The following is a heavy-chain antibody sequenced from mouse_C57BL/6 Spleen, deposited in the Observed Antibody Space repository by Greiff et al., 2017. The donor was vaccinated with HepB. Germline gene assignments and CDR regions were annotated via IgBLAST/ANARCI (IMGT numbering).Heavy chain of an antibody. CDR2: ISSGGDYI. CDR1: GFTFSSYA. V-gene: IGHV5-9-1*02. Sequence: EVQLVESGEGLVKPGGSLKLSCAASGFTFSSYAMSWVRQTPEKRLEWVAYISSGGDYIYYADTVKGRFTISRDNARNTLYLQMSSLKSEDTAMYYCTRDGYDLYYFDYWGQGTTLTVSS. CDR3: TRDGYDLYYFDY. J-gene: IGHJ2*01. D-gene: IGHD2-2*01.